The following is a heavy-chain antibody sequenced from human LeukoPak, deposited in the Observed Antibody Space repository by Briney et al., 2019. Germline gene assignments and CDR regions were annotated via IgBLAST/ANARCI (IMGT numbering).Heavy chain of an antibody. CDR3: ARDTAMRRVPSDYFDY. CDR1: GFTFSSYA. CDR2: IYYSGST. J-gene: IGHJ4*02. Sequence: GSLRLSCAASGFTFSSYAMSWIRQPPGKGLEWIGSIYYSGSTYYNPSLKSRVTISVDTSKNQFSLKLSSVTAADTAVYYCARDTAMRRVPSDYFDYWGQGTLVTVSS. V-gene: IGHV4-39*07. D-gene: IGHD5-18*01.